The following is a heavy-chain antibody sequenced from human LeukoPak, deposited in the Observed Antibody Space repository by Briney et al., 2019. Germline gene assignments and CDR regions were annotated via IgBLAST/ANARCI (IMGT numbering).Heavy chain of an antibody. J-gene: IGHJ5*02. CDR3: ASLSTMVVVASTGFDP. CDR1: GYSISSGYY. Sequence: SETLSLTCTVSGYSISSGYYWGWIRQPPRKGLEWIGSIYHSRSTYYTPSLKSRVTISENTSKNQFSLKRSCVTAADTALYYCASLSTMVVVASTGFDPWGQGTLVTVSS. V-gene: IGHV4-38-2*02. CDR2: IYHSRST. D-gene: IGHD2-15*01.